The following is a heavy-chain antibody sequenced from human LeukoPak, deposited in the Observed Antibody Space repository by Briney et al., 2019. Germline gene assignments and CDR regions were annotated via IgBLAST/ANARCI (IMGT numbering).Heavy chain of an antibody. CDR1: GYSFTSYW. J-gene: IGHJ6*02. D-gene: IGHD6-6*01. V-gene: IGHV5-51*01. Sequence: GESLQISCKGSGYSFTSYWIGWVRQMPGKGLEWMGIIYPGDSDTRYSPSFQGQVTISADKSISTAYLQWSSLKASDTAMYYCASPSSSSHYYYGMDVWGQGTTVTVSS. CDR2: IYPGDSDT. CDR3: ASPSSSSHYYYGMDV.